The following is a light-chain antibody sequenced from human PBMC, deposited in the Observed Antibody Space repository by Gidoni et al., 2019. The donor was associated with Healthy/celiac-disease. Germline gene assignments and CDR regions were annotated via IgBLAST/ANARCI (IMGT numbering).Light chain of an antibody. Sequence: LSLSPGERATLSCRASQSVSSSYLAWYQQKPGQAPRLLIYGASSRATGIPDRFSGSGSGTDFTLTISRLEPEDFAVYYCQQYGSSRTFGQXTKVEIK. CDR1: QSVSSSY. CDR2: GAS. CDR3: QQYGSSRT. V-gene: IGKV3-20*01. J-gene: IGKJ1*01.